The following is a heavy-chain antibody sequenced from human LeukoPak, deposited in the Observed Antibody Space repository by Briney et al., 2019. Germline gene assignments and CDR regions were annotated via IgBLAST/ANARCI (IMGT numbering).Heavy chain of an antibody. CDR2: INHSGST. CDR1: GVSFSGYY. CDR3: ARAYFDWSRRYNWFDP. V-gene: IGHV4-34*01. D-gene: IGHD3-9*01. J-gene: IGHJ5*02. Sequence: PSETLSLTCAVYGVSFSGYYWSWIRQPPGKGLEWIGEINHSGSTNYNPSLKSRVTISVDTSKNQFSLKLSSVTAADTAVYYCARAYFDWSRRYNWFDPWGQRTLVTVSS.